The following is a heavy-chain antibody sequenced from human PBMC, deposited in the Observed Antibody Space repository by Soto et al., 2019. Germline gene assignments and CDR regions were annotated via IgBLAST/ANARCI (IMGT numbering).Heavy chain of an antibody. CDR2: IYHSGST. J-gene: IGHJ4*02. CDR3: ARAPPWRGVITTYFDY. D-gene: IGHD3-10*01. CDR1: GGSISSGGYS. V-gene: IGHV4-30-2*01. Sequence: SETLSLTCAVSGGSISSGGYSWSWIRQPPGKGLEWIGYIYHSGSTYYNPSLKSRVTISVDRSKNQFSLKLSSVTAADTAVYYCARAPPWRGVITTYFDYWGQGTLVTVSS.